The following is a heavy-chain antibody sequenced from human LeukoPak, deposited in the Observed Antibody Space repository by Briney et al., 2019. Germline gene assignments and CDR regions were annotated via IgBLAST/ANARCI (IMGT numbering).Heavy chain of an antibody. CDR2: IKPDGSEK. V-gene: IGHV3-7*01. Sequence: GGSLRLSCAASGFTFSTSWMNWVRQAPGKGLEWVASIKPDGSEKYSVDSVKGRFTISRDNAKNSLYRQMNSLRAEDTAVYYCARDRGYSSFDYWGQGTLVTVSS. J-gene: IGHJ4*02. CDR1: GFTFSTSW. CDR3: ARDRGYSSFDY. D-gene: IGHD6-19*01.